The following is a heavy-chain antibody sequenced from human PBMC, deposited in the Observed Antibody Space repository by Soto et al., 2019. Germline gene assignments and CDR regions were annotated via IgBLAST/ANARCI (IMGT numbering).Heavy chain of an antibody. J-gene: IGHJ6*03. V-gene: IGHV3-21*01. CDR3: ARDTRYCSGGSCSYYYMDV. D-gene: IGHD2-15*01. CDR2: ISSNSSYI. Sequence: GGSLRLSCAASGFTFSNYWIHWVRQAPGKGLEWVSSISSNSSYIYYADSVKGRFTISRDNAKNSLYLQMNSLRAEDTAVYYCARDTRYCSGGSCSYYYMDVWGKGTTVTVSS. CDR1: GFTFSNYW.